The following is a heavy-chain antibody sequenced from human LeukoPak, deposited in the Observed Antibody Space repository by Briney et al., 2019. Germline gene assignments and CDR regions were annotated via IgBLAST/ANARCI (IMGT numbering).Heavy chain of an antibody. CDR2: IIPIFGTA. J-gene: IGHJ6*02. CDR1: GGTFSSYA. CDR3: AREEYYDFWSGYYNYYYYGMDV. D-gene: IGHD3-3*01. V-gene: IGHV1-69*13. Sequence: EASVKVSCKASGGTFSSYAISWVRQAPGQGLEWMGGIIPIFGTASYAQKFQGRVTITADESTSTAYMELSSLRSEDTAVYYCAREEYYDFWSGYYNYYYYGMDVWGQGTTVTVSS.